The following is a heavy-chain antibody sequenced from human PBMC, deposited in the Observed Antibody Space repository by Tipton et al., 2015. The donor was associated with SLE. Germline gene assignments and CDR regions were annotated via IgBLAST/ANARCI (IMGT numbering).Heavy chain of an antibody. J-gene: IGHJ2*01. CDR2: INHSGST. CDR3: ATSSRHHYWYFDL. V-gene: IGHV4-34*01. Sequence: LRLSCAVYGGSFSGYYWSWIRQPPGKGLEWIGEINHSGSTNYNPSLKSRVTISVDTSKNQFSLKLSSVTAADTAVYYCATSSRHHYWYFDLWGRGTLVTVSS. D-gene: IGHD6-13*01. CDR1: GGSFSGYY.